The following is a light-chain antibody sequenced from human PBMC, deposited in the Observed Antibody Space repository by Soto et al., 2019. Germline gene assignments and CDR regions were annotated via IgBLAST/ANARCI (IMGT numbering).Light chain of an antibody. Sequence: DIVMTQSPLSLPVTPGEPASISCRSSQSLLHSNGYNYLDWYLQKPGQSPQLLIYLGSNRASGVPDRFGGSGSGTDFTLKISRVEAEDAGVYYCMQARQTPITFGQGTRLEIK. CDR3: MQARQTPIT. J-gene: IGKJ5*01. CDR1: QSLLHSNGYNY. V-gene: IGKV2-28*01. CDR2: LGS.